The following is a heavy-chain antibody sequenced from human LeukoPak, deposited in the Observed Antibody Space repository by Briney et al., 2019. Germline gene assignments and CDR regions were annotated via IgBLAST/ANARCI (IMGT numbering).Heavy chain of an antibody. Sequence: GGSLRLSCAASGFTFSSYGMHWVRQAPGKGLEWVAVISYDGSNKYYADSVKGRFTISRDNSKNTLYLQMNSLRAEDTAVYYCAKTGVWRYFDWLPIWKGMDVWGQGTTVTVSS. CDR2: ISYDGSNK. CDR1: GFTFSSYG. CDR3: AKTGVWRYFDWLPIWKGMDV. J-gene: IGHJ6*02. D-gene: IGHD3-9*01. V-gene: IGHV3-30*18.